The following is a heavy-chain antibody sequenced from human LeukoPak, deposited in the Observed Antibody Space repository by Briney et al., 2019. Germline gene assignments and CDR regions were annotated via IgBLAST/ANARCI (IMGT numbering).Heavy chain of an antibody. CDR1: GYSFTSYW. V-gene: IGHV5-51*01. Sequence: GEYRKISCNGSGYSFTSYWIGWVRQLPGKGLEWMGIIYPGDSDTRYSPSFQGQVTISADKSISTAYLQWSSLKASDTAMYYCARGGYCSSTSCPGGYFDPWGQGTLVTVSS. J-gene: IGHJ5*02. D-gene: IGHD2-2*01. CDR3: ARGGYCSSTSCPGGYFDP. CDR2: IYPGDSDT.